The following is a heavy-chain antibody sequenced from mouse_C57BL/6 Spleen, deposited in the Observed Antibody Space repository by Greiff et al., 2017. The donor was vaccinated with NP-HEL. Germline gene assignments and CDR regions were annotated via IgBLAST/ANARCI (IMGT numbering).Heavy chain of an antibody. CDR2: IYPGSGST. Sequence: QVQLQQPGAELVKPGASVKMSCKASGYTFTSYWITWVKQRPGQGLEWIGDIYPGSGSTNYIEKFKSKATLTVDTSSSTAYMQLSSLTSEDSAVYYCARYPAPIYAKDYWGQGTSVTVSS. J-gene: IGHJ4*01. D-gene: IGHD6-5*01. CDR1: GYTFTSYW. CDR3: ARYPAPIYAKDY. V-gene: IGHV1-55*01.